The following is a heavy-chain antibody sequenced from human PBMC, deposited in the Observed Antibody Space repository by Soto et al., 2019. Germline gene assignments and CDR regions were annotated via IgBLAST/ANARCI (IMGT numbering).Heavy chain of an antibody. Sequence: PGGSLRLSCAASGFSFSTYDMNWVRRAPGKGLEWVSYINSGGSTIYYADSVKGRFTISRDNAKNSLYLQMNSLRAEDTAVYFCASSQWRGHYFDYWGQGTLVTVSS. CDR2: INSGGSTI. J-gene: IGHJ4*02. D-gene: IGHD6-19*01. CDR3: ASSQWRGHYFDY. V-gene: IGHV3-48*01. CDR1: GFSFSTYD.